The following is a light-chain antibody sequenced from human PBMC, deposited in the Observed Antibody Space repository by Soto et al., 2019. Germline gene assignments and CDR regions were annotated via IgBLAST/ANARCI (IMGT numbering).Light chain of an antibody. Sequence: EIVLTQSPATLSLSPGERATLSCRASQSVSSYLAWYQQKPGQAPRLLIYDASNSDTGIPARFSGSGTGTDFTLTISSLEPEDFAVYYCQQRSNWPPWTLGQGTKVEIK. CDR3: QQRSNWPPWT. J-gene: IGKJ1*01. V-gene: IGKV3-11*01. CDR1: QSVSSY. CDR2: DAS.